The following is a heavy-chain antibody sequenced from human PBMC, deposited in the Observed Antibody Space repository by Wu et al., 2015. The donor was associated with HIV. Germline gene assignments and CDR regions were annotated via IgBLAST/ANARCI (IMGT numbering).Heavy chain of an antibody. V-gene: IGHV1-69*12. J-gene: IGHJ3*02. CDR3: ARPRGGTTAAFEI. D-gene: IGHD1-7*01. CDR1: GGTFSSYA. Sequence: QVQLVQSGAEVKKPGSSVKVSCKASGGTFSSYAISWVRQAPGQGLEWMGGIIPIFGTANYAQKFQGRVTISADESTNTVYMELSGLRLEDTAVYYCARPRGGTTAAFEIWGQGTMVSVSS. CDR2: IIPIFGTA.